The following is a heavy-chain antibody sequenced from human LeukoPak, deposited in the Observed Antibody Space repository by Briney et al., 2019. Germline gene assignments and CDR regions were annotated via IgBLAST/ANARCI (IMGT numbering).Heavy chain of an antibody. CDR3: ARDPKSQLLLDY. D-gene: IGHD2-2*01. Sequence: ASVKVSCKSSGFTFTDEYIHWVRQAPGQGLEWMGWINPYSGAINYAQKFQGKVTLTRDTSISTAYMELSRLTSGDTAVYYCARDPKSQLLLDYWGQGTLVTVSS. V-gene: IGHV1-2*02. J-gene: IGHJ4*02. CDR2: INPYSGAI. CDR1: GFTFTDEY.